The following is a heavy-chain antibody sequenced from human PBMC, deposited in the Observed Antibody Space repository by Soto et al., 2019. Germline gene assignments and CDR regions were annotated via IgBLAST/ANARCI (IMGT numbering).Heavy chain of an antibody. J-gene: IGHJ6*04. Sequence: ASVKVSCKASAYTFTSYYMHWVRQAPGQGLEWMGIINPSGGSTSYAQKFQGRVTMTRDTSTSTVYMELSSLRSEDTAVYYCARSGGAAALRDQRGYSSYGMDVWGKGTTVTVSS. V-gene: IGHV1-46*01. CDR2: INPSGGST. D-gene: IGHD6-13*01. CDR3: ARSGGAAALRDQRGYSSYGMDV. CDR1: AYTFTSYY.